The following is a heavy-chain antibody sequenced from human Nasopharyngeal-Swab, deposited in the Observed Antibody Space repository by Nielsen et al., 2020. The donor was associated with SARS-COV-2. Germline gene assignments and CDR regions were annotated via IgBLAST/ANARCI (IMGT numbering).Heavy chain of an antibody. Sequence: SETLSLTCTVSGGSISSGGYYWSWIRQHPGKGLEWIRYIYYSGSTYYNPSLKSRVTISVDTSKNQFSLKLSSVTAADTAVYYCARTYGSGSYSYYYGMDVWGQGTTVTVSS. J-gene: IGHJ6*02. V-gene: IGHV4-31*03. CDR3: ARTYGSGSYSYYYGMDV. D-gene: IGHD3-10*01. CDR2: IYYSGST. CDR1: GGSISSGGYY.